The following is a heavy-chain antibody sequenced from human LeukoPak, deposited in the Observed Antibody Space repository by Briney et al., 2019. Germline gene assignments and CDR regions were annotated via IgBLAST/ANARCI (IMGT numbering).Heavy chain of an antibody. CDR3: ARGILGKGYFDL. CDR2: IKRSGST. D-gene: IGHD3-3*01. J-gene: IGHJ2*01. V-gene: IGHV4-34*01. Sequence: PSETLSLTCAVYGGSFRDYYWSWIRQTPGEGLQWIGGIKRSGSTDYNPSLKSRVTMSIDTSKNQFSLKLTSVTAADTAVYYCARGILGKGYFDLWAVTPWSLSPQ. CDR1: GGSFRDYY.